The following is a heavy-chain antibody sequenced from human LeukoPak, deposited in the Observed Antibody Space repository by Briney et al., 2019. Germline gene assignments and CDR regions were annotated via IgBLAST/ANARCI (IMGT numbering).Heavy chain of an antibody. Sequence: GGSVRLSCAGYGFTFGNYWIAWVRQAPGEGLEWVANIKEDGSEKYYLDSVEGRFTIHRDNDKSSVSLNKNTLSGEDTAVLYCAGRIFDIWGQGTMVTVSS. CDR3: AGRIFDI. V-gene: IGHV3-7*01. J-gene: IGHJ3*02. CDR1: GFTFGNYW. CDR2: IKEDGSEK.